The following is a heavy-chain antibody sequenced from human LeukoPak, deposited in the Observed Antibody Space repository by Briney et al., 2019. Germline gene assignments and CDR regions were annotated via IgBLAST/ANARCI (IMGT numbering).Heavy chain of an antibody. CDR2: IYPGDSDT. J-gene: IGHJ4*02. Sequence: GESLKISAKCSGYPFTSYWIGWVRPLPGKGLEWMGIIYPGDSDTRYSPSFQGQVTISADKSISTAYLQWSSLKASDTAMYYCARLRMAKGSVDYWGQGTLVTVS. CDR1: GYPFTSYW. V-gene: IGHV5-51*01. CDR3: ARLRMAKGSVDY. D-gene: IGHD5-24*01.